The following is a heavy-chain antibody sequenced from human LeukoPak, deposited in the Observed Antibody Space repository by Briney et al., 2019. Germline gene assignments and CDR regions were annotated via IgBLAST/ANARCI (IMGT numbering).Heavy chain of an antibody. V-gene: IGHV3-23*01. J-gene: IGHJ4*02. CDR3: AKMYDSSGYSWYFDY. Sequence: GGSPRLSCAASGFTFSSYAMSWVRQAPGKGLEWVSAISGSGGSTYYADSVKGRFTISRDNSKNTLYLQMNSLRAEDTAVYYCAKMYDSSGYSWYFDYWGQGTLVTVSS. D-gene: IGHD3-22*01. CDR1: GFTFSSYA. CDR2: ISGSGGST.